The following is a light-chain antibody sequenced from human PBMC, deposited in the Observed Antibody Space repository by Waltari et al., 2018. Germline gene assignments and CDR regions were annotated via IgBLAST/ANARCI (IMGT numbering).Light chain of an antibody. CDR3: QTWGGSAVV. CDR1: KSGDKY. V-gene: IGLV3-1*01. Sequence: SYELTQPPSVSVSPGQTASITCSGDKSGDKYACWYQHKPGQSPVLVIYQDSKRPSGTPSRYSGSNSGYTATLIIGVNRAVDAADFYWQTWGGSAVVFG. J-gene: IGLJ2*01. CDR2: QDS.